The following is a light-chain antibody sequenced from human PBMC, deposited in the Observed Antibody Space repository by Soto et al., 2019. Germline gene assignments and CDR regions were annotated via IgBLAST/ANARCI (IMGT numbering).Light chain of an antibody. V-gene: IGKV3-20*01. Sequence: EIVLTQSPGTLSLSPGERATLFCRASQSVDSTYLAWYQQKPGQAPRLLIYSASSRATGVPDRFSGRGSGTDFTLTIIRLEPEDFAVYYCQQYGGSFLTFGQGTRLEIK. J-gene: IGKJ5*01. CDR2: SAS. CDR3: QQYGGSFLT. CDR1: QSVDSTY.